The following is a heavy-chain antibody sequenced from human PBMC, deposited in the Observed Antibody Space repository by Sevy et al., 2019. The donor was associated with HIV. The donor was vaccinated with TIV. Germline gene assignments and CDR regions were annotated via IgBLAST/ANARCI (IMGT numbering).Heavy chain of an antibody. V-gene: IGHV4-59*08. CDR3: ARHQTTAVLYAFDL. J-gene: IGHJ3*01. CDR2: MYNTWST. D-gene: IGHD2-21*02. Sequence: SETLSLTCTVSGGSISSYLWSWIRQPPGRGLEWIGYMYNTWSTNYNPSLKSRVTLSLDTSKNQFSLKLSSVTAADTAVYYCARHQTTAVLYAFDLWGQGTMVTVSS. CDR1: GGSISSYL.